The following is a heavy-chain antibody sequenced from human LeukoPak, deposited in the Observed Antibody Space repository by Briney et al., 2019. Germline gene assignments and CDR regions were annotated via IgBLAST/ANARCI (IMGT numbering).Heavy chain of an antibody. D-gene: IGHD5-24*01. J-gene: IGHJ4*02. Sequence: PGGSLRLSCAASGFTFSSYAMSWVRQAPGKGLEWVSAISGSGSTTYYADSVKGRFTISRDNSKNTVYLQMNSLRTEDTAVYYCARPSPPGDGYNPCDYWGPGALVIVSS. CDR1: GFTFSSYA. CDR2: ISGSGSTT. CDR3: ARPSPPGDGYNPCDY. V-gene: IGHV3-23*01.